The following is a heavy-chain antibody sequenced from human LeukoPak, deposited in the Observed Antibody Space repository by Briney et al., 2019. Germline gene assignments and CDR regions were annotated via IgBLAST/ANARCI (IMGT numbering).Heavy chain of an antibody. CDR1: GFTFSSYA. CDR3: ARVGYSGYDYDY. J-gene: IGHJ4*02. CDR2: ISGSGDST. D-gene: IGHD5-12*01. Sequence: GGSLRLSCEASGFTFSSYAMSWVRQAPGKGLEWVSVISGSGDSTYYADSVEGRCTISRDNSKDALYLQVNSLRAEDTAVYYCARVGYSGYDYDYWGQGTLVTVSS. V-gene: IGHV3-23*01.